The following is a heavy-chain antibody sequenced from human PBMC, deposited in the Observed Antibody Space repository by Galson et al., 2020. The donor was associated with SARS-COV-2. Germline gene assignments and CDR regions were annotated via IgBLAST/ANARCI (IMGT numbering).Heavy chain of an antibody. D-gene: IGHD3-10*01. CDR1: GGIFNSYP. CDR2: IIPMFGTA. J-gene: IGHJ6*02. CDR3: ARAAQPMPRGWYGEGGFHLFGMDV. V-gene: IGHV1-69*13. Sequence: SVKVSCKTSGGIFNSYPFSWVRQAPGHGLEWMGGIIPMFGTAKYPQKFQRRVTITADDSTRTVYMEVDSLRVDDTALYYCARAAQPMPRGWYGEGGFHLFGMDVWGQGTTVTVSS.